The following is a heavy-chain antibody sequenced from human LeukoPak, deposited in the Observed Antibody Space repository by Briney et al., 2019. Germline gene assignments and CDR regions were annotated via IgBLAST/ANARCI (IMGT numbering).Heavy chain of an antibody. Sequence: GGSLRLSCAASGFTVSSNYISWVRQAPGKGLEWVSAISGSGGSTYYADSVKGRFTISRDNAKISLYLQMNSLRAEDTAMYYCARGRYSGTTYYFDYWGPGTLVTVSS. J-gene: IGHJ4*02. D-gene: IGHD5-12*01. CDR2: ISGSGGST. CDR1: GFTVSSNY. CDR3: ARGRYSGTTYYFDY. V-gene: IGHV3-23*01.